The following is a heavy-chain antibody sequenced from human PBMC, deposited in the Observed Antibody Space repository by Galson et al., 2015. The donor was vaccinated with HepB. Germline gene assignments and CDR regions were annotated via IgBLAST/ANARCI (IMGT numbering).Heavy chain of an antibody. CDR2: IWYDGSNK. D-gene: IGHD5-12*01. Sequence: SLRLSCAASGFTFSSYGMHWVRQAPGKGLEWVAVIWYDGSNKYYADSVKGRFTISRDNSKNTLYLQMNSLRAEDTAVYYCARVFSTGYDYLVGPRHRAFDIWGQGTMVTVSS. CDR3: ARVFSTGYDYLVGPRHRAFDI. J-gene: IGHJ3*02. CDR1: GFTFSSYG. V-gene: IGHV3-33*01.